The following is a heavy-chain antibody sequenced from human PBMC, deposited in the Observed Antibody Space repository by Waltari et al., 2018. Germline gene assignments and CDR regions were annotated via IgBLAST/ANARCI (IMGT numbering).Heavy chain of an antibody. D-gene: IGHD2-15*01. J-gene: IGHJ4*02. V-gene: IGHV3-23*01. CDR2: SGSSGCRT. Sequence: GQPLELGGGWVQPGGSLSLSGPDSGFTFITHAWSWVRQAPGEGLEWVSDSGSSGCRTWDADAVKGLFMISRDNSRDAVYLQMNSLRVEDTALYYCAKEVDGRTPRADYWGQGTLVTVSS. CDR1: GFTFITHA. CDR3: AKEVDGRTPRADY.